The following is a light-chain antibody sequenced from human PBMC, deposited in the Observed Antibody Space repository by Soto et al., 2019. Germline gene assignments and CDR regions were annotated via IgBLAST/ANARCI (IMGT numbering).Light chain of an antibody. CDR1: SSDVGGYDH. V-gene: IGLV2-14*03. Sequence: QSVLTQPASVSGSPGQSITISCTGTSSDVGGYDHVSWYQQHPGKAPKLIIYDVTVRPSGISPRFSGSKSDNTASLAVSGLQPEDEADYYWSSYTNKDTLLFGGGTKLTVL. J-gene: IGLJ3*02. CDR2: DVT. CDR3: SSYTNKDTLL.